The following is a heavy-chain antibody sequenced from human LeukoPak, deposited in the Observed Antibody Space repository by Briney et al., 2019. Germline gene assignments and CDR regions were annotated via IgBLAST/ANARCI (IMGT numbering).Heavy chain of an antibody. Sequence: PGGPLRLSCAASGFTFSSYAMHWVRQAPGKGLEWVAVISYDGSNKYYADSVKGRFTISRDNAKNSLYLQMNSLRAEDTAVYYCARGGYAVDPWGQGTLVTVSS. J-gene: IGHJ5*02. CDR3: ARGGYAVDP. D-gene: IGHD1-1*01. CDR2: ISYDGSNK. CDR1: GFTFSSYA. V-gene: IGHV3-30-3*01.